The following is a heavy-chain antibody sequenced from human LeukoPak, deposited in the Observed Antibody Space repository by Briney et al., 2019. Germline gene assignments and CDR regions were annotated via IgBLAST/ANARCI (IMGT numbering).Heavy chain of an antibody. V-gene: IGHV3-48*03. CDR2: ISSSGSTM. J-gene: IGHJ6*04. Sequence: PGGSLRLSCAASGFTFSSYEMNWVRQAPGKGLEWVSYISSSGSTMYYADSVKGRFTISRDNAKNSLYLQMNSLRAEDTAVYYCARDLSGLYYYYGMDVWGKGTTVTVSS. CDR1: GFTFSSYE. CDR3: ARDLSGLYYYYGMDV.